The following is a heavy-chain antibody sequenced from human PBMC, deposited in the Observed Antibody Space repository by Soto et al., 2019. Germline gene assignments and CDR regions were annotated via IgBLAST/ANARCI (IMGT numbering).Heavy chain of an antibody. D-gene: IGHD4-4*01. J-gene: IGHJ4*02. CDR1: GGTFSSYA. CDR2: IIPVFGTA. V-gene: IGHV1-69*06. CDR3: ARLMATVIPYFDY. Sequence: SVKVSCKASGGTFSSYAISWVRQAPGQGLEWMGGIIPVFGTANYAQKFQGRVTITADKSTSTAYMELSSLRSEDTAVYYCARLMATVIPYFDYWGQGTLVTVSS.